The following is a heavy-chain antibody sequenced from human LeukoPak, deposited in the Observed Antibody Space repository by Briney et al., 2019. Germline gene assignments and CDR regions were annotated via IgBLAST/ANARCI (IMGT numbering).Heavy chain of an antibody. CDR2: IGRGGENT. J-gene: IGHJ4*02. Sequence: GGSLRLSCAASGFTFNSYALSWVRQAPGKGLEWGSTIGRGGENTYYADSVKGRVTISRDSSKKTVYLDMKSLRAEDTAVYFCAKVLTGSQDYWGQGTLVTVTS. CDR1: GFTFNSYA. D-gene: IGHD1-14*01. CDR3: AKVLTGSQDY. V-gene: IGHV3-23*01.